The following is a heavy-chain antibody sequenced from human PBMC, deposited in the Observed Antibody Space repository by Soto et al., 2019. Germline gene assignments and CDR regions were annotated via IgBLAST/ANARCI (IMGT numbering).Heavy chain of an antibody. CDR2: NYYSGST. J-gene: IGHJ6*02. V-gene: IGHV4-39*01. D-gene: IGHD3-3*01. CDR1: GGSISSSGYY. CDR3: ARYHNWNYYYGMDV. Sequence: SETLCLTCTVSGGSISSSGYYWGWIRQPPGKGLEWIGTNYYSGSTYYNPSLKSRVTISVDTSKNEFSLKLSSVTAADTAVYYCARYHNWNYYYGMDVWGQGTTVTVSS.